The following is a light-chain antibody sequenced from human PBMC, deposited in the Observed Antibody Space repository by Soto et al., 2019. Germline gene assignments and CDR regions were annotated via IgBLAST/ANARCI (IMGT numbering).Light chain of an antibody. CDR2: EVT. V-gene: IGLV2-8*01. CDR3: SSYAGSNTVL. J-gene: IGLJ2*01. Sequence: QSVLTQPPSASGSPGQSVTISCTGTSSDVGGYNCVSWYQQHPGKAPQLTIYEVTKRPSGVPDRFSGSKSGNTASLTVSGLQAEDEADYYCSSYAGSNTVLFGGGTKLTVL. CDR1: SSDVGGYNC.